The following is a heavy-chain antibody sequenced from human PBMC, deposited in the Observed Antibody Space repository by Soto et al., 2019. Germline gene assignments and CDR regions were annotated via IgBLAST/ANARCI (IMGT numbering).Heavy chain of an antibody. CDR3: ARTHGKQLVLFDP. D-gene: IGHD6-6*01. CDR1: GGSISSGGYY. V-gene: IGHV4-31*03. J-gene: IGHJ5*02. CDR2: IYYSGST. Sequence: QVQLQESGPGLVKPSQTLSLTCTVSGGSISSGGYYWSWIRQHPGKGLEWIGYIYYSGSTYYNPSLKSGVTISVATSKNQFSLKLSSVTAADTAVYYCARTHGKQLVLFDPWGQGTLVTVSS.